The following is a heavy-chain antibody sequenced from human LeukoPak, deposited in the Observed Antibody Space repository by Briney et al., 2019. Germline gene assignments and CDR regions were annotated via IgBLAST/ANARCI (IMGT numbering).Heavy chain of an antibody. J-gene: IGHJ6*03. CDR1: GFTFSSYW. CDR2: IKQDGSEK. V-gene: IGHV3-7*01. D-gene: IGHD4-17*01. CDR3: ARMTTVTTAYYYYYMDV. Sequence: GGSLRLPCAASGFTFSSYWMSWVRQAPGKGLEWVANIKQDGSEKYYVDSVKGRFTISRDNAKNSLYLQMNSLRAEDTAVYYCARMTTVTTAYYYYYMDVWGKGTTVTISS.